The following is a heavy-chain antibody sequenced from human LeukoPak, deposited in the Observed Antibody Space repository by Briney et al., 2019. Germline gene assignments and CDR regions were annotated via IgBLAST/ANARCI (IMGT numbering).Heavy chain of an antibody. CDR1: GFTFSGYA. CDR3: AKLARYSSSWYPPFDY. D-gene: IGHD6-13*01. Sequence: PGGSLRLSCAASGFTFSGYAMSWVRQAPGKGLEWVSGISGSGGSTYYADSVKGRFTISRDNSKNTLYLQMNSLRAEDTAVYYCAKLARYSSSWYPPFDYWGQGTLVTVSS. V-gene: IGHV3-23*01. CDR2: ISGSGGST. J-gene: IGHJ4*02.